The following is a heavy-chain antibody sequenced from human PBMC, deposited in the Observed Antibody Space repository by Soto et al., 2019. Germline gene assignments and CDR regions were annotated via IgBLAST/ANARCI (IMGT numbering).Heavy chain of an antibody. D-gene: IGHD3-10*01. CDR1: GGSFSGYY. V-gene: IGHV4-34*01. Sequence: SETLSLTCAVYGGSFSGYYWSWIRQPPGKGLEWIGEINHSGSTNYNPSLKSRATISVDTSKNQFSLKLSSVTAADTAVYYCARGPKYGPLTDYWGQGTLVTVSS. J-gene: IGHJ4*02. CDR2: INHSGST. CDR3: ARGPKYGPLTDY.